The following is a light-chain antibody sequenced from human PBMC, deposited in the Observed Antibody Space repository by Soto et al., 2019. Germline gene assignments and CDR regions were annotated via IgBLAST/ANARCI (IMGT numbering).Light chain of an antibody. J-gene: IGKJ1*01. CDR1: RSISSW. Sequence: DIQMTQSPSTLSASVGDRVTITCRASRSISSWLAWYQQKPGKAPKLLIYDASSLESGVPSRFSGSGSGTEFTLTISSLQPYVFATYYCQQYTSYPWTFGQGTKVDIK. V-gene: IGKV1-5*01. CDR3: QQYTSYPWT. CDR2: DAS.